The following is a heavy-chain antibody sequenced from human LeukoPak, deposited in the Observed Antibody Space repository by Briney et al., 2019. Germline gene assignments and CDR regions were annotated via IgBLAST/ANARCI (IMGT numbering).Heavy chain of an antibody. CDR3: AGSFYGFGGYFDY. CDR2: IYYSGST. D-gene: IGHD3-10*01. J-gene: IGHJ4*02. V-gene: IGHV4-39*01. Sequence: PSETLSLTCTVSGVSISSSSYYWGWIRQPPGKGLEWIGSIYYSGSTYYNPSLKSRVTISVDTSKNQFSLKLSSVTAADTAVYYCAGSFYGFGGYFDYWGQGTLVTVSS. CDR1: GVSISSSSYY.